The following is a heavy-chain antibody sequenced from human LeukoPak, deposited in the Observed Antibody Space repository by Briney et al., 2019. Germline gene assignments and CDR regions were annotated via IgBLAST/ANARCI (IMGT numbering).Heavy chain of an antibody. Sequence: PGGSLRLSCAASGFTFSSYAMSWVRQAPGKGLEWVSAISGSGGSAYYADSVKGRFTISRDNSKNTLYLQMNSLRAEDTAVFYCARDTVTMYCFDYWGQGTLVTVSS. CDR1: GFTFSSYA. CDR3: ARDTVTMYCFDY. J-gene: IGHJ4*02. V-gene: IGHV3-23*01. D-gene: IGHD4-11*01. CDR2: ISGSGGSA.